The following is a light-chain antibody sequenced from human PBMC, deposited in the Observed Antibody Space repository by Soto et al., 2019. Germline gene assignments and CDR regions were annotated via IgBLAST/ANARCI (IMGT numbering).Light chain of an antibody. CDR2: GNG. CDR3: QSFDSSLREV. Sequence: QAVVTQPPSVSGAPGQRVTISCTGSSSNIGADYDVHWYQQVPGSAPKVLIFGNGNRPSGVPDRFSASKSGTSGSLAITGLRTEDEGDYYCQSFDSSLREVFGTGTKLTVL. CDR1: SSNIGADYD. V-gene: IGLV1-40*01. J-gene: IGLJ1*01.